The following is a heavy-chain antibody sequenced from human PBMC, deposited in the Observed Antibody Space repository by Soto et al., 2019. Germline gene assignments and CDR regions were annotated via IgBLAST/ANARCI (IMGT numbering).Heavy chain of an antibody. CDR1: GYTFTDYW. CDR3: ASQPSNGQWFL. CDR2: IYPGDSDL. V-gene: IGHV5-51*01. J-gene: IGHJ6*02. Sequence: GESLKISCKGSGYTFTDYWIGWVRQMPGKGLEWMGIIYPGDSDLRYSPSFQGQVTISVDKSISTAYLQWSSLRASDSAMYYCASQPSNGQWFLWGQGTTVTVSS. D-gene: IGHD3-22*01.